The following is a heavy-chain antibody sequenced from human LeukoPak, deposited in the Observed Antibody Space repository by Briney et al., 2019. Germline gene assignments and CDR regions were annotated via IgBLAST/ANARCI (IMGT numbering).Heavy chain of an antibody. V-gene: IGHV3-33*08. CDR2: MEYDGSKK. CDR1: GFSFSSYG. D-gene: IGHD6-13*01. CDR3: ARGIAAPGTGWYFDL. Sequence: GGSLRLSCAASGFSFSSYGMHWVRQAPGKGLEWVAVMEYDGSKKYYADSVKGRFTISRDNSKNTLYLQMNSLRAEDTAVYYCARGIAAPGTGWYFDLWGRGTLVTVSS. J-gene: IGHJ2*01.